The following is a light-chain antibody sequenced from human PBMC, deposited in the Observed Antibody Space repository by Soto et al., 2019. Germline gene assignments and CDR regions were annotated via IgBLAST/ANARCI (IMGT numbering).Light chain of an antibody. J-gene: IGKJ5*01. CDR1: QRLTTTD. V-gene: IGKV3-20*01. Sequence: EIVLTQSPGTLSLSPGKRATLSCMSSQRLTTTDLVWYQQKSGQPPRLVIHGTFRTATGIPARFSGSGSGTEFTLTIRRLEPEDSAVYYCQQYGSSPYTVGRGTRLEIQ. CDR2: GTF. CDR3: QQYGSSPYT.